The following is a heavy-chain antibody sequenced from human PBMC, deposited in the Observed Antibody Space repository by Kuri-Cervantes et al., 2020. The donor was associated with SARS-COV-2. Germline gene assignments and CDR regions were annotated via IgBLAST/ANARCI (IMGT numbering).Heavy chain of an antibody. CDR3: ARADVRVMFPMVRGVIGAFDI. J-gene: IGHJ3*02. Sequence: SQTLSFTCAVYGGSFSGYYWSWIRQPPGKGLEWIGYIYHSGSTYYNPSLKSRVTISVDTSKNQFSLKLSSVTAADTAVYYCARADVRVMFPMVRGVIGAFDIWGQGTMVTVSS. CDR2: IYHSGST. CDR1: GGSFSGYY. D-gene: IGHD3-10*01. V-gene: IGHV4-34*01.